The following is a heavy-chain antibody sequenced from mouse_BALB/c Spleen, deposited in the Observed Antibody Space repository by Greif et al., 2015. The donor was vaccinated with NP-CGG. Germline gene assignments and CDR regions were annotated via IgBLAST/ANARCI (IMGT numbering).Heavy chain of an antibody. D-gene: IGHD2-13*01. J-gene: IGHJ4*01. CDR1: GYTFTDYA. V-gene: IGHV1-67*01. CDR2: ISTYSGNT. CDR3: ARGGGDYVVCGMGY. Sequence: VQRVESGPELVRPGVSVKISCKGSGYTFTDYAMHWVKQSHAKSLEWIGVISTYSGNTNYNQKFKGKATMTVDKSSSTAYRGLARWAAEDSAIYCCARGGGDYVVCGMGYWGQGAAVAVSA.